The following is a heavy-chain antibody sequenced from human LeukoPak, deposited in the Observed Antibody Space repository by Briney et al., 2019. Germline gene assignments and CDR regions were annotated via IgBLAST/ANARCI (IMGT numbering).Heavy chain of an antibody. CDR3: TTVTRYSSSSEVDY. CDR1: GFTFSNAW. V-gene: IGHV3-15*01. CDR2: IKSKTDGGTT. Sequence: GGSLRLSCAASGFTFSNAWMSWVRQAPGKGLEWVGRIKSKTDGGTTDHAAPVKGRFTISRDDSKNTLYLQMNSLKTEDTAVYYCTTVTRYSSSSEVDYWGQGALVTVSS. J-gene: IGHJ4*02. D-gene: IGHD6-6*01.